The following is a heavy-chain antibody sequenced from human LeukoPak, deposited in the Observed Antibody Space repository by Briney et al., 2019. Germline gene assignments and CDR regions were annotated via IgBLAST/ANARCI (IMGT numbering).Heavy chain of an antibody. CDR2: ISGSGGST. J-gene: IGHJ4*02. D-gene: IGHD3-22*01. V-gene: IGHV3-23*01. CDR1: GFTFSSYA. Sequence: GGSLRLSCAASGFTFSSYAMSWVRQVPGKGLEWVSAISGSGGSTYYADSVKGRFTISRDNSKNTLYLQMNSLRAEDTAVYYCAKEPGVDHYDSSGPSDYWGQGTLVTVSS. CDR3: AKEPGVDHYDSSGPSDY.